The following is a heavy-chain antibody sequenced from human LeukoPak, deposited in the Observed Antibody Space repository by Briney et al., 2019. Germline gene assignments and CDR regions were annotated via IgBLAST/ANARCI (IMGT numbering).Heavy chain of an antibody. J-gene: IGHJ4*02. CDR2: ISGSGGST. CDR3: AKGRYDYGSGSYLSDY. CDR1: GFTFTNYA. D-gene: IGHD3-10*01. Sequence: GGSLRLSCAASGFTFTNYAMSWVRQAPGKGLEWVSGISGSGGSTIYADSVKGRFTISRDNSKNTLYLQMNSLRPEDTGVYYCAKGRYDYGSGSYLSDYWGQGTLVTVSS. V-gene: IGHV3-23*01.